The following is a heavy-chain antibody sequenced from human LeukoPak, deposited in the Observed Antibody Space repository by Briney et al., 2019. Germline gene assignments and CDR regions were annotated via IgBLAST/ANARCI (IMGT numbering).Heavy chain of an antibody. D-gene: IGHD1-26*01. CDR1: GASVSSSSYY. CDR2: IFYSGST. Sequence: SETLSLTCTVSGASVSSSSYYWEWIRQPPGKGLEWVGSIFYSGSTSYNPSLRSRVTMSVDTSKNQFSLRLSSVTATDTAVYYCATRRSGSHPYYWGQGTLVTVSS. CDR3: ATRRSGSHPYY. J-gene: IGHJ4*02. V-gene: IGHV4-39*01.